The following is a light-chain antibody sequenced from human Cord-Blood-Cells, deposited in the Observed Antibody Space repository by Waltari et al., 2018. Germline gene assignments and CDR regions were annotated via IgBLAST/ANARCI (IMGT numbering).Light chain of an antibody. J-gene: IGLJ3*02. CDR1: SSNIGSNT. CDR3: AAWDDSLNGWV. CDR2: SNN. V-gene: IGLV1-44*01. Sequence: QSVLTQPPSASGTPGQRVTISCSGSSSNIGSNTVNWYQQLPGTAPKLHIYSNNQRPSGVPHRFSGSKSGTSASLAISGLQSEDEADYYCAAWDDSLNGWVFGGGTKLTVL.